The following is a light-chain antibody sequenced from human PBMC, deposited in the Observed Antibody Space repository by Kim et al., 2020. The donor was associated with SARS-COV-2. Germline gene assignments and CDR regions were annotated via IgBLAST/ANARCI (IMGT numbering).Light chain of an antibody. J-gene: IGKJ2*01. CDR3: QQYDRPPYT. Sequence: EIVLTQSPGTLSLSPGDRATLSCRASQSVASNHLAWFQQKPGQAPRLLIYGTSSRAPAIPDRFSASGSGTDFTLTISRLEPGDFAIYYCQQYDRPPYTFGQGTKLE. CDR1: QSVASNH. CDR2: GTS. V-gene: IGKV3-20*01.